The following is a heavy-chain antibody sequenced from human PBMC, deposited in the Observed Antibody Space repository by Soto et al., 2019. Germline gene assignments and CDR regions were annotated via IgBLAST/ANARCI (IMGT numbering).Heavy chain of an antibody. CDR2: ISAYNGNT. J-gene: IGHJ5*02. Sequence: QVQLVQSGAEVKKPGASVKVSCKASGYTFTSYGISWVRQAPGQGLEWMGWISAYNGNTNYEQKLQGRVTMTTDTSKSPAYMALRCLRSDDTAVYYCARVSVRGVIMLDWFDPWGQGTLVTVSS. D-gene: IGHD3-10*01. CDR1: GYTFTSYG. V-gene: IGHV1-18*01. CDR3: ARVSVRGVIMLDWFDP.